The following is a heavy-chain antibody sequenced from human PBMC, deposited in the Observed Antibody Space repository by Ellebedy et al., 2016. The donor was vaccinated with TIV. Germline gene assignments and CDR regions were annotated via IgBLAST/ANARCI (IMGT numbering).Heavy chain of an antibody. Sequence: GGSLRLSXEVSGLTFSIYAMHWVRQAPGKGLEWVALISYDGTHIFYGDSVKGRFTISRDNSKNTLYLQMTSLTPEDTAMYYCAKDPWDNGGNFFDYWGQGTLVTVSS. CDR3: AKDPWDNGGNFFDY. CDR2: ISYDGTHI. J-gene: IGHJ4*02. V-gene: IGHV3-30*18. CDR1: GLTFSIYA. D-gene: IGHD4-23*01.